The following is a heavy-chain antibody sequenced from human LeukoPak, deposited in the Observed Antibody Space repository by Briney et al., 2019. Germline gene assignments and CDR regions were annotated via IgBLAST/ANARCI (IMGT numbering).Heavy chain of an antibody. Sequence: GGSLRLSCAASGFPLSSYAMSWVRQAPGKGLEWVSGISGGGGSTFYAVSVKGRFTISRDNSKNTLYLQMNSLRAEDTAVYYCVILYSSNYWGQGTLVTVSS. CDR2: ISGGGGST. CDR3: VILYSSNY. CDR1: GFPLSSYA. V-gene: IGHV3-23*01. J-gene: IGHJ4*02. D-gene: IGHD6-19*01.